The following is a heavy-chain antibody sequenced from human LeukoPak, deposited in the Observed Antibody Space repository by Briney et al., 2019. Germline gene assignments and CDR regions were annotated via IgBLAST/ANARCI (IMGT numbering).Heavy chain of an antibody. CDR3: ARHSGSYSGDAFDI. Sequence: SETLCLTCAVSGGSISSYYWSWIRQPPGKGLEWIGYIYYSGSTNYNPSLKSRVTILVDTSKNQFSLKLSSVTAADTAVYYCARHSGSYSGDAFDIWGQGTMVTVSS. CDR2: IYYSGST. CDR1: GGSISSYY. V-gene: IGHV4-59*08. J-gene: IGHJ3*02. D-gene: IGHD1-26*01.